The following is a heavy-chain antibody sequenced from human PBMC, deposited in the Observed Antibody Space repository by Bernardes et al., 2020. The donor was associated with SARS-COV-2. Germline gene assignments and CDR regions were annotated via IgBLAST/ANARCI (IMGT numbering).Heavy chain of an antibody. CDR1: GDSISSTY. CDR3: ARETRNNWFDAWGQGTLVTVSSASPTSPKVFPLSLCSTQGICQTYYYYGLDV. D-gene: IGHD1-1*01. CDR2: IYYRGST. V-gene: IGHV4-59*12. Sequence: SETLSLTCTVSGDSISSTYWSWVRQSPRRGLEWIGYIYYRGSTNYNPSLKSRVTISVDTSKSQFSLRLTSVTAADTAVYFCARETRNNWFDAWGQGTLVTVSSASPTSPKVFPLSLCSTQGICQTYYYYGLDVWGQGTTVTVSS. J-gene: IGHJ6*02.